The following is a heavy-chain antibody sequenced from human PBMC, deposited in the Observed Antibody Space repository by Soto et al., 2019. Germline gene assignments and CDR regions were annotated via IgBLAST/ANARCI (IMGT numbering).Heavy chain of an antibody. CDR1: GGSISSYY. V-gene: IGHV4-59*01. J-gene: IGHJ4*02. Sequence: SETLSLTCTVSGGSISSYYWSWIRQPPGKGLEWIGYLYYTGSTNYNASLKSQVTMSLDTSKNQFSLMLTSVTAADTAVYYCARVGATVTSQALGFDHWGQGILVTVSS. CDR3: ARVGATVTSQALGFDH. D-gene: IGHD4-17*01. CDR2: LYYTGST.